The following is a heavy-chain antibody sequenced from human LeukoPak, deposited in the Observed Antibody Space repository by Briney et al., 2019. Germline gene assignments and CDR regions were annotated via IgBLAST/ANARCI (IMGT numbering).Heavy chain of an antibody. CDR2: MNPNSGNT. D-gene: IGHD4-17*01. CDR1: GYTFTSYD. CDR3: ARVADDDYGDYYYYGMDV. V-gene: IGHV1-8*01. J-gene: IGHJ6*02. Sequence: ASVKVSCKASGYTFTSYDINWVRQATGQGLEWMGRMNPNSGNTGYAQKFQGRVTMTRNTSISTAYMELSSLRSEDTAVYYCARVADDDYGDYYYYGMDVWGQGTTVTVSS.